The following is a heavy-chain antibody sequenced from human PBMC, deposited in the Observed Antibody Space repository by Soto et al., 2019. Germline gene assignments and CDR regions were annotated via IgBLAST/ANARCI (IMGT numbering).Heavy chain of an antibody. D-gene: IGHD2-21*02. Sequence: GGSLRLSCAASGFTFSSYGMHWVRQAPGKGLEWVAVIWYDGSNKHYADSVKGRFTISRDNSKSTLYLQMNSLRAEDTAVYYSARDPPAEYCGGDRYIDYWGQGT. CDR1: GFTFSSYG. CDR2: IWYDGSNK. CDR3: ARDPPAEYCGGDRYIDY. V-gene: IGHV3-33*01. J-gene: IGHJ4*02.